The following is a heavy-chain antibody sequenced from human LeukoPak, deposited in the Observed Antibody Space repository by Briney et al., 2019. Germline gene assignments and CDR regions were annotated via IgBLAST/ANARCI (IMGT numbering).Heavy chain of an antibody. V-gene: IGHV5-51*01. CDR1: GYSFTSYW. D-gene: IGHD6-19*01. Sequence: GESLKISCKGSGYSFTSYWIGWVRQMPGKGLEWMGIIYPGDSAPGYSPSFQGQVTISADESISTAYLQWSSLKASDTAMYYCARAYSSSGWYRLAFDIWGQGTMVTVSS. J-gene: IGHJ3*02. CDR2: IYPGDSAP. CDR3: ARAYSSSGWYRLAFDI.